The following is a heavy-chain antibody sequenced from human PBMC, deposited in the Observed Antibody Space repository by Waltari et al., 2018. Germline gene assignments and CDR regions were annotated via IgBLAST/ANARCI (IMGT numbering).Heavy chain of an antibody. Sequence: EVQLVESGGGLVQPGGSLSRSCTAPGFPLSNYWMGWVRQAPGKGPEWVANRMTDGRAEYDVDSVSGRFTTSRDNAKNSLYLQMNRLRPEDTAVYDWVREQWFALAIGGQGAMVTVSS. D-gene: IGHD3-22*01. CDR2: RMTDGRAE. CDR1: GFPLSNYW. V-gene: IGHV3-7*01. CDR3: VREQWFALAI. J-gene: IGHJ3*02.